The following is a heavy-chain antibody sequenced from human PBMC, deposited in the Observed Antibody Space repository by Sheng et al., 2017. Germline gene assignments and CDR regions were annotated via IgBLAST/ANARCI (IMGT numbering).Heavy chain of an antibody. D-gene: IGHD6-6*01. CDR2: IYSGGST. V-gene: IGHV3-66*02. CDR1: GFTVSSNY. Sequence: AASGFTVSSNYMSWVRQAPGKGLEWVSVIYSGGSTYYADSVKGRFTISRDNSKNTLYLQMNSLRAEDTAVYYCAREDRYSSSSGDYYYYYYYMDVWGKGTTVTVSS. J-gene: IGHJ6*03. CDR3: AREDRYSSSSGDYYYYYYYMDV.